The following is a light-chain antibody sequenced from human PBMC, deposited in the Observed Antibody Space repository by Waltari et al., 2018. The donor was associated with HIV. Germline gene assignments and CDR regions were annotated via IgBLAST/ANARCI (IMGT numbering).Light chain of an antibody. V-gene: IGKV3-11*01. Sequence: DTVLTQYPATLSLSPGERATLSCRASQSVSNHLAWYQQKPGQAPRLLIYDAANRATGVPARFSGSRSGTDVTLTISSLDPEDFAVYYCQQRSNWPPEFTFGPGTKVDIK. CDR1: QSVSNH. CDR2: DAA. J-gene: IGKJ3*01. CDR3: QQRSNWPPEFT.